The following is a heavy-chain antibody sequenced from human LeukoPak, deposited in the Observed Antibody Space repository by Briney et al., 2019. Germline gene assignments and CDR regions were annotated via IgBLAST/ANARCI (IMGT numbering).Heavy chain of an antibody. CDR3: ARATTTVPNFDY. CDR1: GYTFTGYY. V-gene: IGHV1-2*02. Sequence: ASVKVSCKASGYTFTGYYMHWVRQAPGQGLEWMGWINPNSGVANYAQNFQGRVTMTRERSISTAYMELSRLRSDDTAVYYCARATTTVPNFDYWGQGTLVTVSS. J-gene: IGHJ4*02. D-gene: IGHD4-17*01. CDR2: INPNSGVA.